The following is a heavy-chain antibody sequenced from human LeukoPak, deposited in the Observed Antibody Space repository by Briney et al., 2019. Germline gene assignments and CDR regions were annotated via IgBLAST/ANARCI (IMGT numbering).Heavy chain of an antibody. J-gene: IGHJ4*02. CDR3: AEDLLTPNYYDSSGYYYPFDY. CDR2: ISGSGGST. Sequence: PGGSLRLSCAASGFTFSSYAMSWVRQAPGKGLEWVSAISGSGGSTYYADSVKGRFTISRDNSKNTLYLQMNSLRAEDTAVYYCAEDLLTPNYYDSSGYYYPFDYWGQGTLVTVSS. CDR1: GFTFSSYA. V-gene: IGHV3-23*01. D-gene: IGHD3-22*01.